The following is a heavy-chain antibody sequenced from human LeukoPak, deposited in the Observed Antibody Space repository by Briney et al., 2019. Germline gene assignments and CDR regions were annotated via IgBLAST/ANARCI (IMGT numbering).Heavy chain of an antibody. CDR3: ARQYSGSPSDY. CDR1: GGSFSGYY. Sequence: SETLSLTCAVYGGSFSGYYWSWIRQPPGKGLEWIGEINHSGGTNYNPSLKSRVTISVDTSKNQFSLKLSSVTAADTAVYYCARQYSGSPSDYWGQGTLVTVSS. D-gene: IGHD1-26*01. CDR2: INHSGGT. J-gene: IGHJ4*02. V-gene: IGHV4-34*01.